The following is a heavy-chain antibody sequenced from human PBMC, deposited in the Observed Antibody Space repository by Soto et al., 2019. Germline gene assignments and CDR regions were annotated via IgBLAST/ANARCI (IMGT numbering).Heavy chain of an antibody. Sequence: EVQLLESGGGLVQPGGSLRLSCAASGFTFSSYAMSWVRQAPGKGLEWVSAISGSGGSTYYADSVKGRFTISRDNSKNTLHLQMYSLRAEDTAVYYCAKGEIEGTYYYDSSGYLTVFDYWGQGILVTVSS. CDR1: GFTFSSYA. D-gene: IGHD3-22*01. V-gene: IGHV3-23*01. CDR2: ISGSGGST. J-gene: IGHJ4*02. CDR3: AKGEIEGTYYYDSSGYLTVFDY.